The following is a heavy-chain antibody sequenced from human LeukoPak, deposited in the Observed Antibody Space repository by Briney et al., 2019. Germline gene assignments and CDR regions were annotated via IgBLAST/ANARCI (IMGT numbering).Heavy chain of an antibody. Sequence: PGGSLRLSCAASGFTFSSYSMNWVRQAPGKGLEWVSYISSGSSTIYYADSMKGRFTISRDNAKHSLYLQMNSLRDEDTAVYYCARRHGSTWADFDYWGQGTLVTVSS. D-gene: IGHD6-13*01. CDR2: ISSGSSTI. CDR1: GFTFSSYS. CDR3: ARRHGSTWADFDY. V-gene: IGHV3-48*02. J-gene: IGHJ4*02.